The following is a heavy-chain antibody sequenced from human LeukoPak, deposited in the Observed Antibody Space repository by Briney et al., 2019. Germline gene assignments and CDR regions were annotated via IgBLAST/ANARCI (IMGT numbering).Heavy chain of an antibody. CDR1: GFTFSKAW. Sequence: GGSLRLSCAASGFTFSKAWMSWVRQAPGKGLEWVGRIKSKTDGGTTDYAAPVKGRFTISRDDSKNTLYLQMNSLKTDDTAVYYCTTASGYDYVWGSYRYTYSGYWGQGTLVTVSS. V-gene: IGHV3-15*01. CDR3: TTASGYDYVWGSYRYTYSGY. CDR2: IKSKTDGGTT. J-gene: IGHJ4*02. D-gene: IGHD3-16*02.